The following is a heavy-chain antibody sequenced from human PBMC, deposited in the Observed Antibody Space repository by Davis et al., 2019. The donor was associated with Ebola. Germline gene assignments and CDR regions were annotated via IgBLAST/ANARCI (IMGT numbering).Heavy chain of an antibody. CDR3: ARDRVGTSSGWYPHFDY. D-gene: IGHD6-19*01. J-gene: IGHJ4*02. CDR2: ISYDGSNK. Sequence: GGSLRLSCAASGFTFSSYGMHWVRQAPGKGLEWVAVISYDGSNKYYADSVKGRFTISRDNSKNTLYLQMNSLRAEDTAVYYCARDRVGTSSGWYPHFDYWGQGTLVTVSS. CDR1: GFTFSSYG. V-gene: IGHV3-33*05.